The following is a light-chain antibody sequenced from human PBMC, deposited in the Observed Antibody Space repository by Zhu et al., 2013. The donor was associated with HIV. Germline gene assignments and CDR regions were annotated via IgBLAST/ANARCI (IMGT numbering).Light chain of an antibody. V-gene: IGLV1-51*01. CDR1: SSNIGNNY. CDR3: AAWDGSLNVGV. Sequence: QSVLTQPPSVSAAPGQKVTISCSGSSSNIGNNYVSWYQQLPGTAPKLLIYDNNKRPSGIPDRFSGSKSGTSASLAISGLQSEDEADYYCAAWDGSLNVGVFGGGTKLTVL. CDR2: DNN. J-gene: IGLJ3*02.